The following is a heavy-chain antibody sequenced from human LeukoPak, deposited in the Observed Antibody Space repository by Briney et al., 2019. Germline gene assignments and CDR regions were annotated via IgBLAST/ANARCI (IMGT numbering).Heavy chain of an antibody. V-gene: IGHV3-21*01. Sequence: GGSLRLSCAASGFTFSSVSMNWVRQAPGKGLEWVSSITSSSNYISYADSVKGRFTISRDNAKNSLYLQMSSLRVEDTAVYYCARDPQWPLDYWGQGTLVTVSS. CDR3: ARDPQWPLDY. D-gene: IGHD6-19*01. J-gene: IGHJ4*02. CDR1: GFTFSSVS. CDR2: ITSSSNYI.